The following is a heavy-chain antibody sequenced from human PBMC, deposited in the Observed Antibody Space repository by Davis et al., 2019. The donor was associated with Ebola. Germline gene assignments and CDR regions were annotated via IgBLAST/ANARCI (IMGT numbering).Heavy chain of an antibody. D-gene: IGHD5-12*01. CDR1: GYTFTSYG. V-gene: IGHV1-2*02. CDR3: AINSGYDDFDY. J-gene: IGHJ4*02. CDR2: INPNSGGT. Sequence: ASVKVSCKASGYTFTSYGISWVRQAPGQGLEWMGWINPNSGGTNYAQKFQGRVTMTRDTSISTAYMELSRLRSDDTAVYYCAINSGYDDFDYWGQGTLVTVSS.